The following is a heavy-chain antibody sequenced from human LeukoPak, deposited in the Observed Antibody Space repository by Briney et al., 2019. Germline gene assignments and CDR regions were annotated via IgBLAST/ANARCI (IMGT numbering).Heavy chain of an antibody. CDR2: IYYSGST. CDR1: GGSVSGGSYY. CDR3: ARGKDYYDSSGHHYYYGMDV. Sequence: SETLSLTCTVSGGSVSGGSYYWSWIRQPPGKGLEWIGYIYYSGSTNYNPSLKSRVTISVDTSKNQFSLKLSSVTAADTAVYYCARGKDYYDSSGHHYYYGMDVWGQGTTVTVSS. V-gene: IGHV4-61*01. J-gene: IGHJ6*02. D-gene: IGHD3-22*01.